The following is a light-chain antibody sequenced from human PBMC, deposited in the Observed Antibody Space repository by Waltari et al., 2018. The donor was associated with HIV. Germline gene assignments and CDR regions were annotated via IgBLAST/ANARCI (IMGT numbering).Light chain of an antibody. CDR1: CSDVGGYNY. J-gene: IGLJ2*01. CDR2: EVS. CDR3: SSYTSSSTLV. V-gene: IGLV2-14*01. Sequence: QSALTQPASVSGSPGQSITISCTGTCSDVGGYNYFSWYQQYPGKAPKLMIYEVSNRPSGVSNRFSGSKSGNTASLTISGLQAEDEADYYCSSYTSSSTLVFGGGSKLTVL.